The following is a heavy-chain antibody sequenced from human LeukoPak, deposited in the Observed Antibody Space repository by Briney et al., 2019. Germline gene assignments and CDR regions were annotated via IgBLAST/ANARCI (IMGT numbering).Heavy chain of an antibody. D-gene: IGHD1-26*01. J-gene: IGHJ4*02. CDR2: FDPEDNEK. CDR3: ATTIVGVAHIYY. V-gene: IGHV1-24*01. CDR1: GDTLTELS. Sequence: ASVKVSCKLSGDTLTELSMHRVRHFPGKGLEWMGSFDPEDNEKIYARSFQGRLTMTEDTSTNTAYMELSSLTSDDTAVYFCATTIVGVAHIYYWGQGTLVSVSS.